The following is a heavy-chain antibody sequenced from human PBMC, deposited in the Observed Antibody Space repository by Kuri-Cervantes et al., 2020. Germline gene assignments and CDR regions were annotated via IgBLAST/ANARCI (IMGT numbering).Heavy chain of an antibody. CDR1: GFSISDYH. J-gene: IGHJ6*02. Sequence: GESLKISCAASGFSISDYHLSWIRQAPGKGLEWVSSISSSGRVIYYAGSVKGRFTISRDNSKNTLYLQMNSLRAEDTAVYYCATYEGYGSGNLYYYYGMDVWGQGTTVTVSS. CDR2: ISSSGRVI. CDR3: ATYEGYGSGNLYYYYGMDV. V-gene: IGHV3-11*04. D-gene: IGHD3-10*01.